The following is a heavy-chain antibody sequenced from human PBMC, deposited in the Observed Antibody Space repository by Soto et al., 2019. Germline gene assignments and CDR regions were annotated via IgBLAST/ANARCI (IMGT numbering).Heavy chain of an antibody. CDR1: GFTFSSYA. J-gene: IGHJ6*02. CDR3: ATDTSTSYGWLYYSAMEV. V-gene: IGHV3-23*01. D-gene: IGHD6-13*01. CDR2: ISSSGSST. Sequence: EVQLLESGGGLVQPGGSLRLSCAASGFTFSSYAMSWVRQAPGKGLEWVSAISSSGSSTYYADSVKGRFTISRDNSKNTLYLQMNSLRAEDTAVYYCATDTSTSYGWLYYSAMEVWGQGTTVTVS.